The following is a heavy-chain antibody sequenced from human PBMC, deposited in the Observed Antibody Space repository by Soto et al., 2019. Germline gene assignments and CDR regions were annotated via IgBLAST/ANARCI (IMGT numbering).Heavy chain of an antibody. CDR2: ISGSGGST. V-gene: IGHV3-23*01. Sequence: GGSLRLSCAASGFTFSSYAMSWVRQAPGKGLEWVSAISGSGGSTYYADSVKGRFTISRDNSKNTLYLQMNSLRAEDTAVYYCAKTVSQLPPPGYYMDVWGKGTTVTVSS. CDR1: GFTFSSYA. J-gene: IGHJ6*03. D-gene: IGHD2-2*01. CDR3: AKTVSQLPPPGYYMDV.